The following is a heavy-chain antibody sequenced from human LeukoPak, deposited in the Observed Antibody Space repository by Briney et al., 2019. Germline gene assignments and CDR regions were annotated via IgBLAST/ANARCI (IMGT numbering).Heavy chain of an antibody. Sequence: GGSLRLSCAASGFTFSTYTMNWVRQAPGKGLEWVSSISSSSSYIYYADSLKGRFTISRDNAKNSLYLQMNSLRAEDTAIYYCARDPTPATAWGQGTLVTVSS. CDR1: GFTFSTYT. J-gene: IGHJ5*02. D-gene: IGHD2-15*01. V-gene: IGHV3-21*01. CDR2: ISSSSSYI. CDR3: ARDPTPATA.